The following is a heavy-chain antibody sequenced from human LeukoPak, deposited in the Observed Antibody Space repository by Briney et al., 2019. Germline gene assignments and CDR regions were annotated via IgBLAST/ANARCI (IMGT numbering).Heavy chain of an antibody. CDR3: ATIRRERLLVADAFDI. V-gene: IGHV4-34*01. Sequence: PSETLSLTCAVYGGSFSGYYWSWIRQPPGKGLEWIGEINHSGSTNYNPSLKSRVTISVDTSNNQFSLKLSSVTAADTAVYYCATIRRERLLVADAFDIWGQGTMVTVSS. J-gene: IGHJ3*02. CDR1: GGSFSGYY. D-gene: IGHD3-3*01. CDR2: INHSGST.